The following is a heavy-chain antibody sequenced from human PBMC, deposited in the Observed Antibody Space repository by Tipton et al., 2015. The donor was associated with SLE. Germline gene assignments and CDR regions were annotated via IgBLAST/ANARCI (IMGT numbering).Heavy chain of an antibody. CDR1: GGSISSYY. V-gene: IGHV4-59*01. CDR2: IYYSGGT. CDR3: AGEQWLVERGYYYYGVDV. J-gene: IGHJ6*02. D-gene: IGHD6-19*01. Sequence: TLSLTCTVSGGSISSYYWSWIRQPPGKGLEWIGYIYYSGGTNYNPSLKSRVTISVDTSKNQFSLKLSSVTAADTAVYYCAGEQWLVERGYYYYGVDVWGQGTTVTVSS.